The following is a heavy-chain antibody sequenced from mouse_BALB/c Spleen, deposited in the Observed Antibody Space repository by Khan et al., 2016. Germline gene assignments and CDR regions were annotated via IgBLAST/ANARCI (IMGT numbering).Heavy chain of an antibody. CDR1: GYTFTSYW. CDR2: IYPGDGDT. CDR3: ASYYGSSYDYFDY. V-gene: IGHV1-87*01. Sequence: QVQLQQSGAELARPGASVKLSCKASGYTFTSYWMQWVKQRPGQGLEWIGAIYPGDGDTRYTKKFKGKATLTADKSSSTAYMQLSSLASEDSAVYYCASYYGSSYDYFDYWGQGSTLTVSS. D-gene: IGHD1-1*01. J-gene: IGHJ2*01.